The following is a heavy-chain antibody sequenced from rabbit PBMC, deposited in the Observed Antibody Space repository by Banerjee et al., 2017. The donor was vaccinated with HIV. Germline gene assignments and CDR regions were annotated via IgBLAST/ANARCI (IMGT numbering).Heavy chain of an antibody. J-gene: IGHJ6*01. D-gene: IGHD8-1*01. CDR1: GFTFSSYW. CDR2: IYTSSGST. Sequence: QEQLEESGGDLVQPEGSLTVTCKASGFTFSSYWMCWVRQAPGKGLEWIACIYTSSGSTWYVSWVNGRFTISKTSSTTVTLQMTSLTAADTATYFCARDLGGSSDFWGPGTLVTVS. V-gene: IGHV1S45*01. CDR3: ARDLGGSSDF.